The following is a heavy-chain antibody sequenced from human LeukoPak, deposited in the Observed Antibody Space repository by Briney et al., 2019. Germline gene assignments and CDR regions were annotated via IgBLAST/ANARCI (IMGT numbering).Heavy chain of an antibody. CDR1: GFSFNNYW. CDR3: ARDYDFWSGYLDY. Sequence: GGSLRLSCAVSGFSFNNYWMSWVRQAPGKGLEWVANIKQDGSERYYVDSVKGRFSISRDNAKNSLYLQMNSLRAEDTAVYYCARDYDFWSGYLDYWGQGTLVTVSS. D-gene: IGHD3-3*01. CDR2: IKQDGSER. V-gene: IGHV3-7*05. J-gene: IGHJ4*02.